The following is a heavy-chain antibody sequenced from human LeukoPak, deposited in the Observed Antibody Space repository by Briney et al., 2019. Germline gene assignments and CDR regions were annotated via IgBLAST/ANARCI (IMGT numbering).Heavy chain of an antibody. D-gene: IGHD6-19*01. Sequence: SETLSLTCTVYGGSFSGYFCGWIRQPPGKGLEWIGEVNDSGTTNYNPSLKSRVTISGDTSKNQFSLRLISVTAADTAVYYCARRSSGWSEPYDYWGQGTLVTVSS. J-gene: IGHJ4*02. CDR1: GGSFSGYF. V-gene: IGHV4-34*01. CDR3: ARRSSGWSEPYDY. CDR2: VNDSGTT.